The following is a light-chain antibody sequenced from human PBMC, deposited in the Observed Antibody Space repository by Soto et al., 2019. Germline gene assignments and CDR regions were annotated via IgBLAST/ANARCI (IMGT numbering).Light chain of an antibody. CDR1: SSNIGNNA. CDR2: FHA. Sequence: QSVLTQPPSLSAAPRQRVTISCSGSSSNIGNNAVNWYQKFPGKAPKLLIHFHARVASGVSDRFSGSKSGTSASLAISGLQSEDEAEYYCAAWDDSLTGPVFGAGTKLTVL. V-gene: IGLV1-36*01. J-gene: IGLJ3*02. CDR3: AAWDDSLTGPV.